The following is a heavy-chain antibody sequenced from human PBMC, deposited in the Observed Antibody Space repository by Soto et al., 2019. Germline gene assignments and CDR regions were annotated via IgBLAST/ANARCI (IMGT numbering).Heavy chain of an antibody. CDR2: INHSGST. CDR1: GGSFSGYY. V-gene: IGHV4-34*01. D-gene: IGHD3-10*01. CDR3: ARIRVRGVNDY. J-gene: IGHJ4*02. Sequence: SETLSLTCAVYGGSFSGYYWSWIRQPPGKGLEWIGEINHSGSTNYNPSLKSRVTISVDTSKNQFSLKLSSVTAADTAVYYCARIRVRGVNDYWGQGTLVTVSS.